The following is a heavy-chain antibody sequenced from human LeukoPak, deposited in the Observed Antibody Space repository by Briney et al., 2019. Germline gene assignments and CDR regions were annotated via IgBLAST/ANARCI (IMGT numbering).Heavy chain of an antibody. CDR2: IYYSGST. Sequence: PSETLSLTCAVSDYSISSSNWWGWIRQPPGKGLEWIGYIYYSGSTNYNPSLKSRVTISVDTSKNQFSLKLSSVTAADTAVYYCARARAGSIDYWGQGTLVTVSS. CDR1: DYSISSSNW. CDR3: ARARAGSIDY. V-gene: IGHV4-28*01. D-gene: IGHD2-15*01. J-gene: IGHJ4*02.